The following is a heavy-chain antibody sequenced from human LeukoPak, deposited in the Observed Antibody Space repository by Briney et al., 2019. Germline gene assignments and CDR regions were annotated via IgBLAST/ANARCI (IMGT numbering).Heavy chain of an antibody. D-gene: IGHD2-21*01. Sequence: SGPTLVNPTQTLTLTCTFSGFSLSTSGLGVGWIRQPPGEALEWLALIYWNDDKRYSPSLKSRLTITKATSKNQVVLTMTNMDPVDTATYFCAHRKHSLYSFDYWGQGTLVTVSS. CDR3: AHRKHSLYSFDY. CDR1: GFSLSTSGLG. CDR2: IYWNDDK. J-gene: IGHJ4*02. V-gene: IGHV2-5*01.